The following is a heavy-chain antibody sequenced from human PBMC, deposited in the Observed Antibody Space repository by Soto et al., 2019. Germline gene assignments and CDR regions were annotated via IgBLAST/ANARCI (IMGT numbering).Heavy chain of an antibody. CDR3: ASDDILTGSTGAFDI. CDR1: GYTFTSYY. Sequence: ASVKVSCKASGYTFTSYYMPWVPPAPLQGLEWMVILNPSGGSTSYAQKFQGRVTMTRDTSTSTVYMELSSLRSEDTAVYYCASDDILTGSTGAFDIWAQGAMVTVSS. D-gene: IGHD3-9*01. V-gene: IGHV1-46*01. CDR2: LNPSGGST. J-gene: IGHJ3*02.